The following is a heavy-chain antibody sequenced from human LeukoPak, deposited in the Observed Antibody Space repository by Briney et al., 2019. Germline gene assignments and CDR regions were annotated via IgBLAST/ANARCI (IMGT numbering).Heavy chain of an antibody. CDR1: GFTFSSYA. J-gene: IGHJ3*02. Sequence: GGSLTLSCAASGFTFSSYAMSWVRQAPGKGLEWVSAISGSGGSTYYADSVKGRFTISRDNSKNTLYLQMNSLRVEDTAIYYCASPFYGDNSGVAFDIWGQGTMVTVSS. CDR2: ISGSGGST. D-gene: IGHD4-23*01. CDR3: ASPFYGDNSGVAFDI. V-gene: IGHV3-23*01.